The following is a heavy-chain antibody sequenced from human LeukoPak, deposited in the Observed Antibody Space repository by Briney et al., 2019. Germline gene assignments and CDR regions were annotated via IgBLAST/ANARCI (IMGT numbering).Heavy chain of an antibody. Sequence: SETLSLTRADHGGSFSGYYCNWIRQPPGKGLEWIGEISYRGSTNYIPSLKSRVAISEDTSKQQFSLKMSSVAAADTAMYYCMFSGHDFNYWGQGTLVTVSS. CDR1: GGSFSGYY. V-gene: IGHV4-34*01. CDR3: MFSGHDFNY. CDR2: ISYRGST. D-gene: IGHD5-12*01. J-gene: IGHJ4*02.